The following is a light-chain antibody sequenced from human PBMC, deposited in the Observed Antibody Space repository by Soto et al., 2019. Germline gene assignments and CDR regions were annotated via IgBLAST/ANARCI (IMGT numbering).Light chain of an antibody. CDR1: QSISIW. CDR3: QHWNDYSWT. Sequence: DIHMTQSPSTLSASVGDRVTITCRGRQSISIWLAWYQQKPGKAPNLLIYKTSSLETGVPSRFSGSGSETEFTLTISSLQPDDFATYYCQHWNDYSWTFGQGTKVEVK. V-gene: IGKV1-5*03. CDR2: KTS. J-gene: IGKJ1*01.